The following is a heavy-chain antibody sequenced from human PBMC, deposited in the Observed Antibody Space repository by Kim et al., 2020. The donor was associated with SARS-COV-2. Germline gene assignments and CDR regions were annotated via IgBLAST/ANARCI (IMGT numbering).Heavy chain of an antibody. CDR1: GYTFTGYY. V-gene: IGHV1-2*06. D-gene: IGHD3-22*01. CDR3: AKSYYDNSGYSAN. J-gene: IGHJ4*02. CDR2: NHPNSGAA. Sequence: ASVKVSCKASGYTFTGYYMHLVRQAPGQGLEWMGRNHPNSGAANYAPKFQGRVTMTRDTSISTAYMELSRLTSDDTAVYYCAKSYYDNSGYSANCGQGTL.